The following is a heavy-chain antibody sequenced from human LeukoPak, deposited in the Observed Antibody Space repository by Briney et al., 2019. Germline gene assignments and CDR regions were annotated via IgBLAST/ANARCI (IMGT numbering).Heavy chain of an antibody. V-gene: IGHV4-59*12. CDR3: ARDLIVVLEDAFDI. Sequence: SETLSLTCTVSGGSISSYYWSWIRQPPGKGLEWIGYIYYSGSTNYNPSIKSRVTISVDTSKNQFSLKLSSVTAADTAVYYCARDLIVVLEDAFDIWGQGTMVTVSS. CDR2: IYYSGST. CDR1: GGSISSYY. D-gene: IGHD3-22*01. J-gene: IGHJ3*02.